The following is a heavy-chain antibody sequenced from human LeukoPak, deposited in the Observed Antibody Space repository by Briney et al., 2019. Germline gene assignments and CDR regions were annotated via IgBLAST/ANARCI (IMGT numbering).Heavy chain of an antibody. V-gene: IGHV3-21*01. CDR1: GFTFSTYT. Sequence: GGSLRLSCAASGFTFSTYTMNWVRQAPGKGLEWVSSISGSSSYIYYRDSVKGRFTISRDNAKNSLYLQMNSLRAEDTAVYYCARDLSYSSSPYYFDYWGQGSLVTVSS. D-gene: IGHD6-13*01. CDR2: ISGSSSYI. CDR3: ARDLSYSSSPYYFDY. J-gene: IGHJ4*02.